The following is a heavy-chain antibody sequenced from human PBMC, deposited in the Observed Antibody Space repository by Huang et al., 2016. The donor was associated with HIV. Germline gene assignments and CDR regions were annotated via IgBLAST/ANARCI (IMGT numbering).Heavy chain of an antibody. CDR3: ARGKGGYYYYYMDV. CDR2: INHSEST. V-gene: IGHV4-34*01. CDR1: GGSFSGYY. Sequence: QVQLQQWGAGLLRPSETLSLTCAVSGGSFSGYYGTWIRQPPGKGLEWIGEINHSESTNYNPSLKRRVTISVDTSRNQFSLTLTSVTAADTAVYYCARGKGGYYYYYMDVWGKGTTVTVSS. J-gene: IGHJ6*03.